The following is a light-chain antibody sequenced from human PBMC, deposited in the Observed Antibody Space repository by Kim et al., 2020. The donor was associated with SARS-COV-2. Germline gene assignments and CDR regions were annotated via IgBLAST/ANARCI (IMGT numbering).Light chain of an antibody. CDR3: QQYQRYPIT. Sequence: ASVGDRVTITWRASQDINTRLVWYQQKPEKAPKTLIYAASNLQSGVPSRFSGSGSGTDFTLTISSLQPEDFATYYCQQYQRYPITFGQGTRLEIK. J-gene: IGKJ5*01. CDR1: QDINTR. CDR2: AAS. V-gene: IGKV1D-16*01.